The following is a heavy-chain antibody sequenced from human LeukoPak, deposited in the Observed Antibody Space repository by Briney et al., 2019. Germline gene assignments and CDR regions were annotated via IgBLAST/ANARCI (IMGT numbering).Heavy chain of an antibody. CDR1: GFTFSNYW. J-gene: IGHJ5*02. CDR2: IYVDGRTT. V-gene: IGHV3-74*01. Sequence: GGSLRLSRVASGFTFSNYWMHWVRQHPGKGLVWVSRIYVDGRTTNYADSVKGRFTISRDNAKNTVYLEMNSLSDEDTATYYCIRDFRSADLWGQGTLVTVTS. CDR3: IRDFRSADL.